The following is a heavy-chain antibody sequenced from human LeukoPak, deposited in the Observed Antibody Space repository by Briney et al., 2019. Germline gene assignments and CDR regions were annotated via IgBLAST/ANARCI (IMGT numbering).Heavy chain of an antibody. CDR1: GFTFSSYA. Sequence: GGSLRLSCAASGFTFSSYAMHWVRQAPGKGLEWVAVISYDGSNKYYADSVKGRFTISRDNSKNTLYLQMNSLRAEDTAVYYCAKDPNAPNPYFDYWGQGTLVTVSS. V-gene: IGHV3-30*04. CDR2: ISYDGSNK. D-gene: IGHD2-2*01. J-gene: IGHJ4*02. CDR3: AKDPNAPNPYFDY.